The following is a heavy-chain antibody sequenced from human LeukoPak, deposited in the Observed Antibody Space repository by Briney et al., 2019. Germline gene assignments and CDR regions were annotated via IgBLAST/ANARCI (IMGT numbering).Heavy chain of an antibody. J-gene: IGHJ6*03. D-gene: IGHD2-15*01. CDR3: ARGVYCSGGSCNTGYYYYYMDV. Sequence: GASVKVSCKASGYTFTSNDINWVRLGTGQGLEWMGWVNPNNGNTAYAQKFQGRVTMTRNTSISTAYMELSSLRSDDTAVYYCARGVYCSGGSCNTGYYYYYMDVWGKGTTVTVSS. CDR1: GYTFTSND. CDR2: VNPNNGNT. V-gene: IGHV1-8*01.